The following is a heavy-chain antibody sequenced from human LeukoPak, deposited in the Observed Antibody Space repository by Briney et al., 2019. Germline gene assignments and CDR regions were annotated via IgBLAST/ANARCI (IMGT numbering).Heavy chain of an antibody. CDR2: ISGDSGNT. V-gene: IGHV1-18*01. CDR3: AREDTRRGSRGYFDY. J-gene: IGHJ4*02. CDR1: GYSFINFG. Sequence: ASVKVSCKASGYSFINFGISWVRQAPGQGLEWMGWISGDSGNTNYAQKLQGRVTMTTDTSATTAYLELRSLRSDDTAIYYCAREDTRRGSRGYFDYWGQGTLVNVSS.